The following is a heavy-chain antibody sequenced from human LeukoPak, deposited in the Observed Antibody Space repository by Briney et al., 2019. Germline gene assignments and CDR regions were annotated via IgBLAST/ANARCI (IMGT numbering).Heavy chain of an antibody. D-gene: IGHD2-2*01. Sequence: GGSLRLSCAASGFTFSDYYMSWIRQAPGKGLEWVSAISGSGGSTYYADSVKGRFTISRDNSKNTLYLQMNSLRAEDTAVYYCAKDGAGSQSYCSSTSCYVGYWGQGTLVTVSS. V-gene: IGHV3-23*01. J-gene: IGHJ4*02. CDR1: GFTFSDYY. CDR2: ISGSGGST. CDR3: AKDGAGSQSYCSSTSCYVGY.